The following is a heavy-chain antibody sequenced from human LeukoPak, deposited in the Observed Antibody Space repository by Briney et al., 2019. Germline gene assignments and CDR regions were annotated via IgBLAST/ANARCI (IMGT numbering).Heavy chain of an antibody. CDR2: INPSGGST. Sequence: ASVKVSCKASGYTFSSYAMNWVRQAPGQGLEWMGIINPSGGSTSYAQKFQGRVTMTRDMSTSTVYMELSSLRSEDTAVYYCARVRRRGEDYYYYMDVWGKGTTVTVSS. J-gene: IGHJ6*03. V-gene: IGHV1-46*01. D-gene: IGHD3-10*01. CDR1: GYTFSSYA. CDR3: ARVRRRGEDYYYYMDV.